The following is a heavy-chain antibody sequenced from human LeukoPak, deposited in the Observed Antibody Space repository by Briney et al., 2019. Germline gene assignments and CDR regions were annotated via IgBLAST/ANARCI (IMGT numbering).Heavy chain of an antibody. CDR1: GFSFSSHG. Sequence: GGSLRLSCAASGFSFSSHGMSWVRQAPGKGLEWVSSITSSSSDIFYADSVKGRFTISRDNAKNSLYLKMNSLRVEDTAVYYCAAALAIAVGGTTPGDYWGQGTLVTVSS. J-gene: IGHJ4*02. CDR2: ITSSSSDI. V-gene: IGHV3-21*06. CDR3: AAALAIAVGGTTPGDY. D-gene: IGHD6-19*01.